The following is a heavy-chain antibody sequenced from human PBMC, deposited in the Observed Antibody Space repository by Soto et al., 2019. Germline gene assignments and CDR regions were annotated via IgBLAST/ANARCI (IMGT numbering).Heavy chain of an antibody. CDR2: VRGNGDPP. D-gene: IGHD5-12*01. CDR3: VKSRGGNNFEFFD. V-gene: IGHV3-64D*06. Sequence: ASVKVSCKASGYTFTSYYMHWVRQAPGKGLEYVSGVRGNGDPPFYADSVKGRFTISRDNSKNTLYLQMSSLSADDTAVYYCVKSRGGNNFEFFDWGQGALVTVSS. CDR1: GYTFTSYY. J-gene: IGHJ4*02.